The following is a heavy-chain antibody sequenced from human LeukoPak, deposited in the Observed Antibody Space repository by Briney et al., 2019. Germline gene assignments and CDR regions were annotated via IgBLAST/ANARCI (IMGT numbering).Heavy chain of an antibody. V-gene: IGHV4-61*08. CDR2: IYCSGST. CDR3: ARQTIGYCSGGTCYSNYYYGMDV. CDR1: GGSISSGGYS. D-gene: IGHD2-15*01. J-gene: IGHJ6*02. Sequence: SETLSLTCAVSGGSISSGGYSWSWIRQPPGRGLEWIGYIYCSGSTNYNPSLKSRVTISVDTSKNQFSLKLSSVTAADTAGYYCARQTIGYCSGGTCYSNYYYGMDVWGQGTTVTVSS.